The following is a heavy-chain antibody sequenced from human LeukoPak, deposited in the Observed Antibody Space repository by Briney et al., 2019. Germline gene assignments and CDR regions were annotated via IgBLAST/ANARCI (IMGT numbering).Heavy chain of an antibody. V-gene: IGHV1-2*02. J-gene: IGHJ4*02. CDR1: GYTFTGYY. CDR3: ARVPADSGGYYLGFDF. Sequence: ASVKVSCKASGYTFTGYYIHWVRQAPGQGLEWMGWINPNSTGTKYEQKFQGRVTMTWDTSISTAYMEPSRLTSDDTAVYYCARVPADSGGYYLGFDFWGQGTLLTVSS. CDR2: INPNSTGT. D-gene: IGHD3-22*01.